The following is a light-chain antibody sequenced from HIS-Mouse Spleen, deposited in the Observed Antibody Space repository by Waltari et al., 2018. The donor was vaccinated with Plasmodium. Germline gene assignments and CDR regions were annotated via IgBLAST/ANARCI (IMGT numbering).Light chain of an antibody. J-gene: IGLJ3*02. CDR1: SSNIGSNT. V-gene: IGLV1-44*01. CDR3: AAWDDSLNGPV. Sequence: QSVLTQPPSASGTPGQRVTISCSGSSSNIGSNTVNWYQQLPGTAPKRLLYSNNHRPSGVPDRFSGSKSGTSASLAISGLQSEDEAYYYCAAWDDSLNGPVFGGGTKLTVL. CDR2: SNN.